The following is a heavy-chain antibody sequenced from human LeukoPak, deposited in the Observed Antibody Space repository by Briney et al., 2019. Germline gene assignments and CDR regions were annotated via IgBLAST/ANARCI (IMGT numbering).Heavy chain of an antibody. D-gene: IGHD2-2*02. J-gene: IGHJ4*02. CDR3: AKDSVGVPAAINY. CDR2: ISYDGSNK. Sequence: SGGSLRLSCAASGFTFSSYGMHWVRQAPGKGLEWVAVISYDGSNKYYADSVKGRFTISRDNAKNSLYLQMNSLRAEDTALYYCAKDSVGVPAAINYWGQGTLVTVSS. V-gene: IGHV3-30*18. CDR1: GFTFSSYG.